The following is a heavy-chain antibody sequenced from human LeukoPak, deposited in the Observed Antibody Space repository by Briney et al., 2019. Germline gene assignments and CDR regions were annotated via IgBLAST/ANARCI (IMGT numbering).Heavy chain of an antibody. CDR3: ARGVGHSSGWRGYYFDY. CDR1: GGSISSYY. D-gene: IGHD6-19*01. V-gene: IGHV4-59*01. J-gene: IGHJ4*02. CDR2: IYYSGST. Sequence: PSETLSLTCTVSGGSISSYYWSWIRQPPGKGLEWIGYIYYSGSTNYNSSLKSRVTISVDTSKNQFSLKLSSVTAADTAVYYCARGVGHSSGWRGYYFDYWGQGTLVTVSS.